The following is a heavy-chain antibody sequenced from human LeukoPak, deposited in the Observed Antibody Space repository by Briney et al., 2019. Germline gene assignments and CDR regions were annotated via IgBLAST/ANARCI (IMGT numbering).Heavy chain of an antibody. CDR2: ISGSGGYT. CDR1: GFTFSSYA. J-gene: IGHJ4*02. D-gene: IGHD3-22*01. V-gene: IGHV3-23*01. Sequence: QPGRSLRLSCAASGFTFSSYAMSWVRHAPGKGLEWVAAISGSGGYTYYAASVEGRFTISRDNSKNTLYLQMNSLRAEDTAVYYCAKGNSGYYFDYWGQGSLVTVSS. CDR3: AKGNSGYYFDY.